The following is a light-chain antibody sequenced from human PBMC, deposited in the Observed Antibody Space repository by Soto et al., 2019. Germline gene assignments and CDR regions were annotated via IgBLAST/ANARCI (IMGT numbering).Light chain of an antibody. CDR3: QQSYSTLWT. CDR2: DAS. J-gene: IGKJ1*01. V-gene: IGKV1-39*01. CDR1: QSVRSW. Sequence: IRITQARSTRSASLGYRVTITCRASQSVRSWLAWYQQKPGKAPKFLIYDASTLESGVPSRFSGSGSGTDFTLTISSLQPEDFATYYCQQSYSTLWTFGQGTKVDIK.